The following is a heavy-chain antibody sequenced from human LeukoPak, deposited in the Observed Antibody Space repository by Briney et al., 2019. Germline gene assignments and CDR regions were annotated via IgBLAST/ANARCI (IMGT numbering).Heavy chain of an antibody. D-gene: IGHD5-18*01. CDR2: IYYSGST. V-gene: IGHV4-61*01. CDR3: ARGRIQLWSDPIDY. J-gene: IGHJ4*02. Sequence: PSETLSLTCTVSGGSVSSGSYYWSWIRQLPGKGLEWIGYIYYSGSTNYNPSLKSRVTISVDTSKNQFSLKLSSVTAADTAVYYCARGRIQLWSDPIDYWGQGTLVTVSS. CDR1: GGSVSSGSYY.